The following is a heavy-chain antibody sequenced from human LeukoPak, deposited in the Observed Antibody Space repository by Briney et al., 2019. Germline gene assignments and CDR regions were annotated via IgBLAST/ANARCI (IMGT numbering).Heavy chain of an antibody. Sequence: GGSLRLSCEVSGFTFKNYDMNWVRQAPGKGLEWVSTISGDTRSTNCADSGKVRFTISRDNYKNTLYLQMHSLRAEDTAVYYCARRDVLDGQWLFFDYWGQGTLVTVSS. J-gene: IGHJ4*02. V-gene: IGHV3-23*01. CDR1: GFTFKNYD. CDR3: ARRDVLDGQWLFFDY. D-gene: IGHD3-22*01. CDR2: ISGDTRST.